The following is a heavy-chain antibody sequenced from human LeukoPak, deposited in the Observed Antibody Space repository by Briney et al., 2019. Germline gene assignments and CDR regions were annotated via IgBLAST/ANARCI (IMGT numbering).Heavy chain of an antibody. D-gene: IGHD6-19*01. CDR1: GFTFSSYG. J-gene: IGHJ6*03. Sequence: QAGRSLRLSCAASGFTFSSYGMHWVRQAPGKGLEWVAVISYDGSNKYYADSVKGRFTISRDNSKNTLYLQMNSLRAEDTAVYYCARAQWGDYYYYYYMDVWGKGTTVTVSS. CDR2: ISYDGSNK. CDR3: ARAQWGDYYYYYYMDV. V-gene: IGHV3-30*03.